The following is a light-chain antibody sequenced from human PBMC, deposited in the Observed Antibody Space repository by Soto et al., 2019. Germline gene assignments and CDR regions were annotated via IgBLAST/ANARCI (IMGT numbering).Light chain of an antibody. V-gene: IGKV1-39*01. CDR2: AAS. J-gene: IGKJ1*01. CDR3: HHVYCTAST. CDR1: QSLGNF. Sequence: DIQMTQSPSSLSASAGDRVTITCRASQSLGNFLKWYQQKPGKAPKLLIYAASTVQSGVPSRFSGSGCGTDFTPTTCLLKPEDRAEEQCHHVYCTASTFGPGTMVELK.